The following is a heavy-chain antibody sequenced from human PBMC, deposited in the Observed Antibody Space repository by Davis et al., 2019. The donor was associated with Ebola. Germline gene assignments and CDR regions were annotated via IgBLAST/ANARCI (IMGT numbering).Heavy chain of an antibody. CDR2: ISLNSGST. J-gene: IGHJ4*02. V-gene: IGHV1-2*02. D-gene: IGHD3-16*01. CDR3: ARDDKVMHFDY. Sequence: ASVKVSCKASGFTLSGHYLHWVRQAPGQGPEWMGWISLNSGSTKYSHKFQGRVTMTRDTSINTAHMELSGLRSDDTALYYCARDDKVMHFDYWGQGTLVTVSS. CDR1: GFTLSGHY.